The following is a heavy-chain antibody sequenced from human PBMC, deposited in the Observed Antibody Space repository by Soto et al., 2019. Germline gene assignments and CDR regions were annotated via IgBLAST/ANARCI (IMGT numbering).Heavy chain of an antibody. Sequence: SLRLSCEASGFTFSDYWMSWVRQAPGKGPEWVANIKFDGSEKQYVDSVRGRFTISRDNSRSSLSLQMNSPRAGDTAVYYCVKDGGYCSSSTCYAPRNHYFDSWGQGTLVTVSS. CDR2: IKFDGSEK. CDR1: GFTFSDYW. V-gene: IGHV3-7*03. CDR3: VKDGGYCSSSTCYAPRNHYFDS. J-gene: IGHJ4*02. D-gene: IGHD2-2*01.